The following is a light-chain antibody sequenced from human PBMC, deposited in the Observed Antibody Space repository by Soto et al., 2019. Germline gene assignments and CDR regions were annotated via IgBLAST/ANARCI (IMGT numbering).Light chain of an antibody. CDR3: GSYASSSTLYV. Sequence: QSALTQPASVSGSPGQSITISCTGTSSDVGDYNYVSWYQQHSGKAPKLMIYDVSNRPSGVSNRFSGSKSGNTASLTISGLQADDEADYYCGSYASSSTLYVFGTGTKVTVL. CDR2: DVS. CDR1: SSDVGDYNY. V-gene: IGLV2-14*01. J-gene: IGLJ1*01.